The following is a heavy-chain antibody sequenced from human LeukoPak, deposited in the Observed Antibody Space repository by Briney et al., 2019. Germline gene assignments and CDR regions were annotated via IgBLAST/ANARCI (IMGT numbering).Heavy chain of an antibody. CDR2: IYYSGST. Sequence: SETLSLTCTVSGGSISSSSYYWDWIRQPPGKGLEWIGSIYYSGSTYYNPSLKSRVTISVDTSKNQFSLKLNSMTAADTAVYYCARRYGRFGVVYFDYWGQGTLVTVSS. CDR1: GGSISSSSYY. J-gene: IGHJ4*02. D-gene: IGHD3-3*01. V-gene: IGHV4-39*01. CDR3: ARRYGRFGVVYFDY.